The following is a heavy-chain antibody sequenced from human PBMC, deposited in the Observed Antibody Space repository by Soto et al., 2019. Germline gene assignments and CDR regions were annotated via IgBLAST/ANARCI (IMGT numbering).Heavy chain of an antibody. V-gene: IGHV3-64D*09. CDR3: VKDQKDRRGYSGYEHDAFDI. CDR2: ISSNGGST. CDR1: GFTFSSYA. D-gene: IGHD5-12*01. J-gene: IGHJ3*02. Sequence: GGSLRLSCSASGFTFSSYAMHWVRQAPGKGLEYVSAISSNGGSTYYADSVKGRFTISRDNSKNTLYLQMSSLRAEDSAVYYCVKDQKDRRGYSGYEHDAFDIWGQGTMVTVSS.